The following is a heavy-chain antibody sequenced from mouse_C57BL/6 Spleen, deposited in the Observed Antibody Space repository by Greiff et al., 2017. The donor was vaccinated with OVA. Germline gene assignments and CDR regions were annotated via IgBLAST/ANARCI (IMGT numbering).Heavy chain of an antibody. J-gene: IGHJ1*03. CDR3: ARCTTVHWYFDV. Sequence: VQLQQSGAELVKPGASVKISCKASGYAFSSYWMNWVKQRPGKGLEWIGQIYPGDGDTNYNGKFKGKATLTADKSSSTAYMQLSSLTSEDSAVYFCARCTTVHWYFDVWGTGTTVTVSS. V-gene: IGHV1-80*01. CDR2: IYPGDGDT. D-gene: IGHD1-1*01. CDR1: GYAFSSYW.